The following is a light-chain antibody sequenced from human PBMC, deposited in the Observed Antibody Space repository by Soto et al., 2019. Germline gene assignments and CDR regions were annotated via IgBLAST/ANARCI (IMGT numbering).Light chain of an antibody. J-gene: IGKJ1*01. CDR2: GAS. CDR3: LQFNNSPPWT. CDR1: QSVSSN. V-gene: IGKV3-15*01. Sequence: EIVMTQSPATLSVSPGERATLSCRASQSVSSNLAWYQQKPGQAPRLLIYGASTRATGIPARFSGSGSGTEFTLTISSLQSQVFAAYYCLQFNNSPPWTFGQGTNVEIK.